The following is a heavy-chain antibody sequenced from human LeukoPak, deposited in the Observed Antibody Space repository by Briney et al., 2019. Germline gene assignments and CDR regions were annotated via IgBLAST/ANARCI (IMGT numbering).Heavy chain of an antibody. CDR1: GGTFSSYA. D-gene: IGHD3-10*01. V-gene: IGHV1-69*13. CDR2: IIPIFGTA. J-gene: IGHJ6*04. CDR3: ARGVYTMVRGVAPYGMDV. Sequence: SVKVSCKASGGTFSSYAISWVRQAPGQGLEWMGGIIPIFGTANYAQKFRGRVTITADESTSTAYMELSSLRSEDTAVYYCARGVYTMVRGVAPYGMDVWGKGTTVTVSS.